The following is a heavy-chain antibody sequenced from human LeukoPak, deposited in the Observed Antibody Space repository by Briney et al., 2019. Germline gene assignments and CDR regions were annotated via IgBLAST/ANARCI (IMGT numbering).Heavy chain of an antibody. CDR2: IYTSGST. Sequence: SQTLSLTCTVSGGSISSGSYYWSWIRQPAGKGLEWIGRIYTSGSTNYNPSLKSRVTISVDTSRNQFSLKLSSVTAADTAVYYCARGDSSSWINWFDPWGQGTLVTVSS. CDR3: ARGDSSSWINWFDP. V-gene: IGHV4-61*02. J-gene: IGHJ5*02. D-gene: IGHD6-13*01. CDR1: GGSISSGSYY.